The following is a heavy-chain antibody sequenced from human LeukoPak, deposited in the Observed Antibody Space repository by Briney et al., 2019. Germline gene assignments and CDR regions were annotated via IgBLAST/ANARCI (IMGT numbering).Heavy chain of an antibody. CDR3: ARVPASSSWYSS. J-gene: IGHJ5*02. CDR2: IKEDGTEK. CDR1: GFTFTTYW. V-gene: IGHV3-7*04. Sequence: PGGSLRLSCAASGFTFTTYWMSWVRQAPGKGLEWVGNIKEDGTEKYYVDSVKGRFTISRDNAKNSVYLQMNSLRAEDTAVYYCARVPASSSWYSSWGQGTLVTVSS. D-gene: IGHD6-13*01.